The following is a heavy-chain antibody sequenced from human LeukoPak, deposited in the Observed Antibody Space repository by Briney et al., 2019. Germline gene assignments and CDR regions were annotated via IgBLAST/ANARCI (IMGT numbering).Heavy chain of an antibody. Sequence: GGSLRLSCAASGFSFSSHAMSWVRQAPGKGLEWVSTISAGASTHYADSVRGRFTISSDSSRNTLYLQMNSLRAEDTAVFYCARISCTGGSCRPYSYYDMDVWGQGTTVTVSS. D-gene: IGHD2-15*01. CDR1: GFSFSSHA. V-gene: IGHV3-23*01. CDR2: ISAGAST. J-gene: IGHJ6*02. CDR3: ARISCTGGSCRPYSYYDMDV.